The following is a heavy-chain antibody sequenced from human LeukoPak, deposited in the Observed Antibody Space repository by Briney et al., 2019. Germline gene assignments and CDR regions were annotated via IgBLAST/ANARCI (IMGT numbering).Heavy chain of an antibody. CDR3: ARMFTAGYCSSTTCSGEGVYFDY. CDR1: NGSISSYDSY. CDR2: IYYSGNT. J-gene: IGHJ4*02. V-gene: IGHV4-61*08. Sequence: KPSETLSLTCTVSNGSISSYDSYWSWIRQPPGKGLEWIGYIYYSGNTNYNPSLKSRVTLSIDTSKNQFSLKLSSVTAADTAIYYCARMFTAGYCSSTTCSGEGVYFDYWGQGTLVTVSS. D-gene: IGHD2-2*01.